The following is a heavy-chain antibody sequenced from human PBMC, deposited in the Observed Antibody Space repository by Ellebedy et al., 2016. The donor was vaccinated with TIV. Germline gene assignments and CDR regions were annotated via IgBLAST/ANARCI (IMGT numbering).Heavy chain of an antibody. CDR2: IKQDGSER. J-gene: IGHJ4*02. CDR3: ARRALMVTFGGLLDY. Sequence: PGGSLRLSCVASGFTFSSYWMTWVRQAPGKGLEWVANIKQDGSERYYVDSVKGRFTISRDNAKKSLSLQMNSLRAEETAVYYCARRALMVTFGGLLDYWGQGTLVTVSS. V-gene: IGHV3-7*01. D-gene: IGHD3-16*01. CDR1: GFTFSSYW.